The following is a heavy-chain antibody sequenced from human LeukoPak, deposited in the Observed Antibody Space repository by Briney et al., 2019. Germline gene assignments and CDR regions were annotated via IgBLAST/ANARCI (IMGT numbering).Heavy chain of an antibody. V-gene: IGHV1-18*01. CDR2: ISAYNGNT. J-gene: IGHJ6*02. Sequence: GASVKVSCKASGYTFTSYGISWVRQAPGQGLEWMGWISAYNGNTNYAQKLQGRVTMTTDTSTSTAYMELRSLRSDDTAVYYCARNYYGSGSYPLYYYYYGMDVWGQGTTVTVSS. CDR3: ARNYYGSGSYPLYYYYYGMDV. CDR1: GYTFTSYG. D-gene: IGHD3-10*01.